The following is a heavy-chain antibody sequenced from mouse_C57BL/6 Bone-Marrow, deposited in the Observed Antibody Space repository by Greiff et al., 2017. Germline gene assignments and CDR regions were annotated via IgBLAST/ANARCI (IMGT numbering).Heavy chain of an antibody. CDR1: GFNIKDDY. V-gene: IGHV14-4*01. CDR2: IDPENGAT. J-gene: IGHJ2*01. Sequence: VQLQQSGAELVRPGASVKLSCTASGFNIKDDYMHWVKQRPEQGLEWIGWIDPENGATEYASKFQGKATITADTSSNTASLQLSSLTSEDTAVDYCTSCYYGLDGDCWGQGTTLTVSS. CDR3: TSCYYGLDGDC. D-gene: IGHD2-1*01.